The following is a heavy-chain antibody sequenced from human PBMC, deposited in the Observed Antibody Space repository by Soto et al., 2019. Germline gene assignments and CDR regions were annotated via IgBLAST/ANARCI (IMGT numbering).Heavy chain of an antibody. V-gene: IGHV2-5*02. J-gene: IGHJ4*02. CDR3: VHTSGSGNSACFDY. CDR2: IYWDDDK. D-gene: IGHD3-10*01. Sequence: QITLKESGPTLVKPTQTLTLTCTFSGFSLSTSRVGVGWIRQPPGKALEWLALIYWDDDKRYSPSLKSRLTLTKDTSKNQVVLTMTKTDPVDTATYYCVHTSGSGNSACFDYWGQGTLVTVSS. CDR1: GFSLSTSRVG.